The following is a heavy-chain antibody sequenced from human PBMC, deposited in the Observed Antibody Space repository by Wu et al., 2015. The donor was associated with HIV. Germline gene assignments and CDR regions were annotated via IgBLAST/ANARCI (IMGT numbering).Heavy chain of an antibody. V-gene: IGHV1-18*01. Sequence: QVQLVQSGAEVKKPGASVKVSCKASGYTFTSXAITWVRQAPGQGLEWMGWISAYNGDTNYAQNLQGRVTMTTDTSTSTAYMELRSLRSDDTAVYYCARVRGRAAPQDRNFDYWGQGTLVTVSS. D-gene: IGHD2-15*01. CDR3: ARVRGRAAPQDRNFDY. J-gene: IGHJ4*02. CDR2: ISAYNGDT. CDR1: GYTFTSXA.